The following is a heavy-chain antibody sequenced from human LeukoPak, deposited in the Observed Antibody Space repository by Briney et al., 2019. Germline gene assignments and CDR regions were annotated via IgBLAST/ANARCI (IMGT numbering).Heavy chain of an antibody. CDR2: IYYSGST. D-gene: IGHD3-22*01. J-gene: IGHJ6*03. V-gene: IGHV4-30-4*08. CDR3: ARASMIVAGRPGYYYYYMDV. CDR1: GGSISSGDYY. Sequence: SQTLSLTCTVSGGSISSGDYYWSWIRQPPGKGLEWIGYIYYSGSTYYNPSLKSRVTISVDTSKNQFSLKLSSVTAADTAVYYCARASMIVAGRPGYYYYYMDVWGKGTTVTVSS.